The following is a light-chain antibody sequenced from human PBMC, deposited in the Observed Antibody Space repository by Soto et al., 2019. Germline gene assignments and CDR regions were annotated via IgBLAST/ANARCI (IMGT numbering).Light chain of an antibody. J-gene: IGKJ4*01. V-gene: IGKV3-20*01. Sequence: EIVLTQSPGTLSLSPGERGTLSCRASQSVSSGYLAWYQQKPGQAPRLLIYGASSRATGIPDRFSGSGSGTDFTLTISRLEPEDFAVYYCQQYGGSPLTFGGGTKVEIK. CDR3: QQYGGSPLT. CDR1: QSVSSGY. CDR2: GAS.